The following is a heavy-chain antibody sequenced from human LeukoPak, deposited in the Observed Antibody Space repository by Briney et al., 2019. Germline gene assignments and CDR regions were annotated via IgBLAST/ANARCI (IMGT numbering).Heavy chain of an antibody. CDR3: AKVAGYXXPDTCYAFYFDK. Sequence: SETLSLTCTVSGGSINRYYWSWIRQPPGKGLEWIGYIYHNGNTNSNPSLRSRVTISVDTSKDQVSLKLRSVTAADTAVYYCAKVAGYXXPDTCYAFYFDKWGQGTPVTVSP. CDR1: GGSINRYY. J-gene: IGHJ4*02. CDR2: IYHNGNT. V-gene: IGHV4-59*01. D-gene: IGHD2-2*01.